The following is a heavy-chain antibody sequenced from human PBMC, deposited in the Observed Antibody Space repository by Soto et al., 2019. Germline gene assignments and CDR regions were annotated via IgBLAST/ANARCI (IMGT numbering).Heavy chain of an antibody. V-gene: IGHV4-61*01. J-gene: IGHJ5*02. CDR2: VHHTGRT. Sequence: QVQLQESGPGLVKPSETLSLTCTVSGGSFKSGSYSWSWIRQPPGKGLEWIGYVHHTGRTSYNPSLKSRVSMSMETSKNQFSLNLDSVTAADTAVYFCARDFASFDPWGQGTLVTVSS. D-gene: IGHD3-3*01. CDR1: GGSFKSGSYS. CDR3: ARDFASFDP.